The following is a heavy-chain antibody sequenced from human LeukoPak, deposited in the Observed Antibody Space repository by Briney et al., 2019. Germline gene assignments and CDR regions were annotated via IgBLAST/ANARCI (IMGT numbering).Heavy chain of an antibody. CDR3: SRAEYSPGYYSYDYYYMDV. J-gene: IGHJ6*03. Sequence: GGSLRLSCAASGFTFSSYAMSWVRQVPGKGLEWVANIKEDAGEIYYVDSVKGRFTISRDNAKNSLYLQMNSLRAEDTAVYFCSRAEYSPGYYSYDYYYMDVWGKGTTVTVSS. V-gene: IGHV3-7*01. D-gene: IGHD6-6*01. CDR2: IKEDAGEI. CDR1: GFTFSSYA.